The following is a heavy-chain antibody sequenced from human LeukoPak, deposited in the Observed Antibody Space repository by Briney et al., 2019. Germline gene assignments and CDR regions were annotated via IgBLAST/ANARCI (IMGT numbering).Heavy chain of an antibody. CDR1: GGSFTSYG. V-gene: IGHV1-69*13. CDR3: ATGGTYEFRDDY. J-gene: IGHJ4*02. Sequence: SVKVSCKASGGSFTSYGISWVRQAPGQGLEWMGKIIPIYGRANYGQKFQGRVTITADESTTTSYMELSSLTAEDMAVYYCATGGTYEFRDDYWGQGTLVTVSS. D-gene: IGHD3-16*01. CDR2: IIPIYGRA.